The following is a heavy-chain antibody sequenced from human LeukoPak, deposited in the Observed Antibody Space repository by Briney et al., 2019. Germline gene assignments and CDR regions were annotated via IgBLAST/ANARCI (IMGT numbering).Heavy chain of an antibody. CDR3: ALGYCSGGSCYNRYYYYYMDV. V-gene: IGHV1-2*02. D-gene: IGHD2-15*01. CDR1: GYTFTGYY. CDR2: INPNSGGT. J-gene: IGHJ6*03. Sequence: ASVKVSCKASGYTFTGYYMHWVRQAPGQGLEWMGWINPNSGGTNYAQKFQGRVTMTRDTSISTAYTELSRLRSGDTAVYYCALGYCSGGSCYNRYYYYYMDVWGKGTTVTVS.